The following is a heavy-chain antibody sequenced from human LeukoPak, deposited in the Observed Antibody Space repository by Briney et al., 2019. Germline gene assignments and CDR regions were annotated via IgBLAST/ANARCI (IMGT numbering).Heavy chain of an antibody. CDR1: GFTFSSYD. D-gene: IGHD6-19*01. CDR3: ARVRPGWYDLDY. J-gene: IGHJ4*02. V-gene: IGHV3-13*01. Sequence: GGSLRLSCAASGFTFSSYDMHWVRHATGKGLEWVSAIGTAGDTYYPGSVKGRFTISRENAKNSLYLQMNSLRAGDTAVYYCARVRPGWYDLDYWGQGTLVTVSS. CDR2: IGTAGDT.